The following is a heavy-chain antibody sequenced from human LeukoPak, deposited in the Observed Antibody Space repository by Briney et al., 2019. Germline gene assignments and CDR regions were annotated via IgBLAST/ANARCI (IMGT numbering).Heavy chain of an antibody. Sequence: PSETLFLTCTVSGGSISNYYWSWIRQPPGKGLEWIGYIYTSGSTNYNPSLKSRVTISVDTSKNQFSLKLSSVTAADTAVYYCARHRGVATIWSAFDIWGQGTMVTVSS. CDR1: GGSISNYY. J-gene: IGHJ3*02. CDR3: ARHRGVATIWSAFDI. CDR2: IYTSGST. D-gene: IGHD5-12*01. V-gene: IGHV4-4*09.